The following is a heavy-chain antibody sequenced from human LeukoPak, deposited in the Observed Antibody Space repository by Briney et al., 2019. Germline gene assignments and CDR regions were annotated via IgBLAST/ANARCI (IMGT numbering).Heavy chain of an antibody. CDR2: VFYSGST. Sequence: PSETLSLTCTVSGGSISSRHCYWGWIRQPPGKGLEWIGSVFYSGSTYYNPSLKSRVTISVDTSKNQFSLKLSSVTAADTAVYYCARDHSGSSGWFDYWGQGTLVTVSS. V-gene: IGHV4-39*07. CDR3: ARDHSGSSGWFDY. D-gene: IGHD6-19*01. CDR1: GGSISSRHCY. J-gene: IGHJ4*02.